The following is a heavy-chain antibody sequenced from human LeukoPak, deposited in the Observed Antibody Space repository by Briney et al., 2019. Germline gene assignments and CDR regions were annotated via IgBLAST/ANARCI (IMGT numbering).Heavy chain of an antibody. J-gene: IGHJ4*02. D-gene: IGHD1-26*01. CDR2: VSNDGRNE. CDR1: GFTFSSYG. V-gene: IGHV3-33*01. Sequence: GGSLRLSCATSGFTFSSYGIHWVRQAPGKGMEWVAVVSNDGRNEYHADSVQGRFSISRDNSKNTVYLQMNSLRAEDTAVYYCARDSASTPLDYWGQGTLVTVSS. CDR3: ARDSASTPLDY.